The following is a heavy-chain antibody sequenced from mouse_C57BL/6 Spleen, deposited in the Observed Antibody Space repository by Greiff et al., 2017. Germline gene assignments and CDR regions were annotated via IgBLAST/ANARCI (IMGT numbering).Heavy chain of an antibody. Sequence: QVQLKQSDAELVKPGASVKISCKVSGYTFTDHTIHWMKQRPEQGLEWIGYIYPRDGSTKYNEKFKGKATLTADKSSSTAYMQLSSLTSEDSAVYFCTGTYYSNYVLAMDYWGQGTSVTVSS. D-gene: IGHD2-5*01. CDR1: GYTFTDHT. J-gene: IGHJ4*01. CDR2: IYPRDGST. CDR3: TGTYYSNYVLAMDY. V-gene: IGHV1-78*01.